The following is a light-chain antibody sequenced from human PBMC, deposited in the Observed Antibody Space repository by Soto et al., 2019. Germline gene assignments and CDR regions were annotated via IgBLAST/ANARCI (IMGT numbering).Light chain of an antibody. V-gene: IGKV1-8*01. J-gene: IGKJ1*01. CDR2: AAS. CDR3: QQYYSYPRT. CDR1: QGISSY. Sequence: AIRMTQSPSSLSASTGDRVTITCRASQGISSYLAWYQQKPGKAPKLLIYAASTLQSGVPSRFSGSGSGTDFTPTIRCLQAEDYATYYCQQYYSYPRTFGQGTKVHIK.